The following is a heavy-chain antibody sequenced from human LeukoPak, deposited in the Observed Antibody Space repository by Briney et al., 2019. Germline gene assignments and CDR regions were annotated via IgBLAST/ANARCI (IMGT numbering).Heavy chain of an antibody. Sequence: ASVKVSCKASGYTFTSYDINWVRQATGQGLEWMGWMNPNSGITGYAQKFQGRVTMTRNTSISTAYMELSSLRSEDTAVYYCARIRRYSGSYDMGYWGQGTLVTVSS. CDR1: GYTFTSYD. V-gene: IGHV1-8*01. CDR2: MNPNSGIT. CDR3: ARIRRYSGSYDMGY. J-gene: IGHJ4*02. D-gene: IGHD1-26*01.